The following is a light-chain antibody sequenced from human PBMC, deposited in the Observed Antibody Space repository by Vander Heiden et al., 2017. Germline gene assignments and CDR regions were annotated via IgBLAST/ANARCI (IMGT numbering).Light chain of an antibody. Sequence: QSDLTQPASVSGSPGQSISISCTGTSSDVGGYSFVSWYQQHPGKAPRLMIYEVSDRPSGVSNRFSGSKLGNTASLTISGLQPEDEADYYCSSYTTTSALVLFGGGTKVTV. CDR2: EVS. V-gene: IGLV2-14*01. J-gene: IGLJ2*01. CDR3: SSYTTTSALVL. CDR1: SSDVGGYSF.